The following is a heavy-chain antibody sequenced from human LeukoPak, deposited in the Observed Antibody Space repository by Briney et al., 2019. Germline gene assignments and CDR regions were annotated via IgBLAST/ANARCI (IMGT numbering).Heavy chain of an antibody. D-gene: IGHD5-12*01. CDR2: MNPNSGNT. V-gene: IGHV1-8*01. Sequence: ASVKVSCKASGYTFTSYDINWVRQATGQGLEWMGWMNPNSGNTGYAQKFQGRVTMTRNTSISTAYMELSSLRSEDTAVYYCARVGWRRPRFEYWGQGTLVTVSS. J-gene: IGHJ4*02. CDR1: GYTFTSYD. CDR3: ARVGWRRPRFEY.